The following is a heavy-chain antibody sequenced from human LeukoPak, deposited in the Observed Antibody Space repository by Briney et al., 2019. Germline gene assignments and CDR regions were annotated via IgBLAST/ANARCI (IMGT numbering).Heavy chain of an antibody. CDR2: IYYSGSI. CDR1: GDSISSDY. CDR3: ARGFYGDYVFDY. V-gene: IGHV4-59*01. J-gene: IGHJ4*02. Sequence: SETLSLTCTVSGDSISSDYWSWIRQPPGKGLEWITYIYYSGSINYNPSLKSRVTISLDPSKTQFSLQLSSVTAADTAVYYCARGFYGDYVFDYWGQGTLVTVSS. D-gene: IGHD4-17*01.